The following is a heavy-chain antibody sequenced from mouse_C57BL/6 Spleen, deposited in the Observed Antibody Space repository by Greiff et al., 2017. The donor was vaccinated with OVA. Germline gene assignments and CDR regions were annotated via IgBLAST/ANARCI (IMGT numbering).Heavy chain of an antibody. Sequence: VQVVESGPGLVAPSQSLSITCTVSGFSLTSYAISWVRQPPGKGLEWLGVIWTGGGTNYNSALKSRLSISKDNSKSQVFLKMNSLQTDDTASYYGARNYRDYDPYYFDDWGQGTTLTVSS. CDR3: ARNYRDYDPYYFDD. D-gene: IGHD2-4*01. J-gene: IGHJ2*01. V-gene: IGHV2-9-1*01. CDR2: IWTGGGT. CDR1: GFSLTSYA.